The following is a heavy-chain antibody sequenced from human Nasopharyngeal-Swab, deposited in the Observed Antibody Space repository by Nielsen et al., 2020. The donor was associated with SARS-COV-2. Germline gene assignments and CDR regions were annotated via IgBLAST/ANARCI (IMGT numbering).Heavy chain of an antibody. J-gene: IGHJ6*03. V-gene: IGHV3-30-3*01. Sequence: WIRQPPGKGLEWVAVISYDGSNKYYADSVKGRFTISRDNSKNTLYLQMNSLRAEDTAVYYCARVSRYYYMDVWGKGTTVTVSS. CDR2: ISYDGSNK. CDR3: ARVSRYYYMDV.